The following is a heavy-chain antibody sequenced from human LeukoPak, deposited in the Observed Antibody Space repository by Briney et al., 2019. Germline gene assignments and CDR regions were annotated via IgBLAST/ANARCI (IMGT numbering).Heavy chain of an antibody. CDR1: GGSISSGDYY. CDR2: IYYSGST. J-gene: IGHJ3*02. Sequence: SQTLSLTCTVSGGSISSGDYYWSWIRQPPGKGLEWIGYIYYSGSTYYNPSLKSRVTISVDTSKNQFSLKLSPVTAADTAVYYCARGYYYDSSGYYPLGAFDIWGQGTMVTVSS. V-gene: IGHV4-30-4*01. D-gene: IGHD3-22*01. CDR3: ARGYYYDSSGYYPLGAFDI.